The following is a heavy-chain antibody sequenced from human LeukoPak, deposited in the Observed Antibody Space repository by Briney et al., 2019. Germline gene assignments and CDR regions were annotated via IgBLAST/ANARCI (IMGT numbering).Heavy chain of an antibody. D-gene: IGHD4-17*01. CDR3: AKDDYADGTYYYYGMDV. V-gene: IGHV3-23*01. Sequence: GGSLRLSCAASGFTFSSYAMSWVRQAPGKGLEWVSAISGSGGSTYYADSVKGRSTISRDNSKNTLYLQMNSLRAEDTAVYYCAKDDYADGTYYYYGMDVWGKGTTVTVSS. CDR1: GFTFSSYA. J-gene: IGHJ6*04. CDR2: ISGSGGST.